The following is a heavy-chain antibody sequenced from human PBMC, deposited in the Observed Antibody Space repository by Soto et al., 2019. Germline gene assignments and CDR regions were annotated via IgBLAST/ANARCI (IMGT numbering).Heavy chain of an antibody. V-gene: IGHV3-9*01. CDR2: ISWNSGSI. CDR3: AKDGAEQWLVGAFDI. CDR1: GFTFDDYA. Sequence: PGGSLRLSCAASGFTFDDYAMHWVRQAPGKGLEWVSGISWNSGSIGYADSVKGRFTISRDNAKNSLYLQMNSLRAEDTALYYCAKDGAEQWLVGAFDIWGQGTMVTVSS. D-gene: IGHD6-19*01. J-gene: IGHJ3*02.